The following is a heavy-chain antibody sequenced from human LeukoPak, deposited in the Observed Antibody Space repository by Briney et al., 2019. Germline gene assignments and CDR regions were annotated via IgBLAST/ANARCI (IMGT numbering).Heavy chain of an antibody. CDR1: GFTVSSNY. CDR2: IYSGGST. CDR3: ARYDTGDAFDI. V-gene: IGHV3-53*01. D-gene: IGHD3-22*01. Sequence: GGSLRLSCAASGFTVSSNYMSWVRQAPGKGLEWVSVIYSGGSTYYADSVKGRFTISRDNSKNTLYLQMNSLRAEDTAVYYCARYDTGDAFDIWGQGTMDTVSS. J-gene: IGHJ3*02.